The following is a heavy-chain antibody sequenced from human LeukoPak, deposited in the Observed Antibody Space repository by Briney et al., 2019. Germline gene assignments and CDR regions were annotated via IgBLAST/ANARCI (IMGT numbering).Heavy chain of an antibody. Sequence: PSWTLSLTCGVSGGSVINTNWWTWVRQPPGKGLEWIGEVHLDGRTNYNPSLESRLTMSVDVSENQVSLKLTSVTAADTAVYYCAREGGFYRPLDYSGQGTLVTISS. J-gene: IGHJ4*02. CDR1: GGSVINTNW. D-gene: IGHD3-3*01. CDR2: VHLDGRT. CDR3: AREGGFYRPLDY. V-gene: IGHV4-4*02.